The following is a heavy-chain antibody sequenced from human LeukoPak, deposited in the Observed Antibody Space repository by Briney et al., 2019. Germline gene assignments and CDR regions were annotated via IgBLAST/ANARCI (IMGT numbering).Heavy chain of an antibody. Sequence: SETLSLTCAVYGGSFSGYYWSWIRQPPGKGLEWIGEINHSGSPNYNPSLKSRVTISVDTSKNQFSLKLSSVTAADTAVYYCARRLPVAGRAPDYWGQGTQVTVSS. CDR3: ARRLPVAGRAPDY. D-gene: IGHD6-19*01. V-gene: IGHV4-34*01. J-gene: IGHJ4*02. CDR1: GGSFSGYY. CDR2: INHSGSP.